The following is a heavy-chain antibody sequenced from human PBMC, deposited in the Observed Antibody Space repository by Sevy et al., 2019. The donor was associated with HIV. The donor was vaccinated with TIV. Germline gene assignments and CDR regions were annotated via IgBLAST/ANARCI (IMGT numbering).Heavy chain of an antibody. V-gene: IGHV1-18*01. CDR3: ASYYDSSGYYYFDY. J-gene: IGHJ4*02. Sequence: ASVKVSCKASGYTFTSYGISWVRQAPGQGLEWMGWISAYNGNTNYAQKLQGRVTMTTDTSTSTAYMELRSLRSDDTALHYCASYYDSSGYYYFDYWGQGTLVTVSS. D-gene: IGHD3-22*01. CDR1: GYTFTSYG. CDR2: ISAYNGNT.